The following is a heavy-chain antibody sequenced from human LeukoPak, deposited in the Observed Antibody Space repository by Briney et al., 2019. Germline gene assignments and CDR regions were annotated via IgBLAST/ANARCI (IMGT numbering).Heavy chain of an antibody. J-gene: IGHJ5*02. CDR2: IIPIFGTA. CDR3: ASSYCSGGSCYSSWFDP. V-gene: IGHV1-69*06. D-gene: IGHD2-15*01. CDR1: GGTFSSYA. Sequence: ASVKVSCKASGGTFSSYAISWVRQAPGQGLECMGGIIPIFGTANYAQKFQGRVTITADKSTSTAYMELSSLRSEDTAVYYCASSYCSGGSCYSSWFDPWGQGTLVTVSS.